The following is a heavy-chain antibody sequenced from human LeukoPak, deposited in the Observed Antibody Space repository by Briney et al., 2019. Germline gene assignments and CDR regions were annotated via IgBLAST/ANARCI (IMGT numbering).Heavy chain of an antibody. CDR3: AREYYQQLVLNYDMDV. V-gene: IGHV4-4*07. CDR1: GGSVSSYY. Sequence: PSETLSLTCTVSGGSVSSYYWSWIRQPAGEGLEWIGRIYTSGITNYNPSLKSRVTMSVDTSKNQFSLKLSSVTAADTAVYYCAREYYQQLVLNYDMDVWGQGTTVTVSS. D-gene: IGHD6-13*01. CDR2: IYTSGIT. J-gene: IGHJ6*02.